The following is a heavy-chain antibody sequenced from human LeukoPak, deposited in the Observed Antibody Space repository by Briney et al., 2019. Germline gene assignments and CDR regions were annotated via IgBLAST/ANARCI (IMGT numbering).Heavy chain of an antibody. CDR3: AREFFVDS. V-gene: IGHV3-74*01. J-gene: IGHJ4*02. Sequence: QPRVSLRLSCAASGFTFNTYWMHWVRQAPGRGLVWVSRINFDGSTTDYADSVKGRFTISRDNAKNTLYLQMNSLRAEDTALYYCAREFFVDSWGQGTLVTVSS. CDR1: GFTFNTYW. CDR2: INFDGSTT.